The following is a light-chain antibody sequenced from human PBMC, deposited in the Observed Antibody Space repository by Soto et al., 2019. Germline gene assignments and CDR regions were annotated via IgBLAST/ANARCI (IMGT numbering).Light chain of an antibody. CDR1: RSVNSN. V-gene: IGKV3-15*01. CDR3: QQYNSWPRT. J-gene: IGKJ1*01. Sequence: PGARVTLSCRASRSVNSNFAWYQQRPGQAPRLLIYAASSRASGVPVRFSGSGSGTEFTLTISSLQSEDFAVYYCQQYNSWPRTFGQGTKVEIK. CDR2: AAS.